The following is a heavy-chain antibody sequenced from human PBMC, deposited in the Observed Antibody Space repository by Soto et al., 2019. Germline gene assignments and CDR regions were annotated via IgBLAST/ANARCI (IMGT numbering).Heavy chain of an antibody. CDR1: GFTFSNFG. V-gene: IGHV3-30*18. J-gene: IGHJ4*02. CDR3: AKARYSSGAGSLDY. D-gene: IGHD2-15*01. CDR2: ISDDGSNQ. Sequence: QVQLVESGGGVVQPGRSLRLSCAASGFTFSNFGMHWVRQAPGKGLEWVTTISDDGSNQYYADYVKGRFTISRDNSKDTLDLQMKSLSAEDTAVYYCAKARYSSGAGSLDYWGQGTLVTVSS.